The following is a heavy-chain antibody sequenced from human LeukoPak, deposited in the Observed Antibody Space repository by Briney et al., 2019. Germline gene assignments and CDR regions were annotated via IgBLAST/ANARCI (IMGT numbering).Heavy chain of an antibody. J-gene: IGHJ4*02. V-gene: IGHV3-23*01. Sequence: TGGPLRLSCAASGFTFSSYAMSWVRQAPGKGLEWVSAISGSGGSTYYADSVKGRFTISRDNSKSTLYLQMNSLRAGDTAVYYCAKHPQLRYFDWFPTFFDWGQGTLVTVSS. CDR2: ISGSGGST. CDR1: GFTFSSYA. D-gene: IGHD3-9*01. CDR3: AKHPQLRYFDWFPTFFD.